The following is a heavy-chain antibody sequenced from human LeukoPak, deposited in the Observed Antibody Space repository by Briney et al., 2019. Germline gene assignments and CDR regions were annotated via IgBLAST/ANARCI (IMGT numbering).Heavy chain of an antibody. V-gene: IGHV5-51*01. CDR1: GSSFTDYW. D-gene: IGHD1-20*01. CDR3: ARHRQSNNWTNFDY. CDR2: IYPPDSKS. Sequence: KPGASLKISCKVSGSSFTDYWIGWVRQLRGKGLEWMAIIYPPDSKSHYSPSFQGQVTISADKSIATAQLQWSSLKASDTAIYYCARHRQSNNWTNFDYWGQGTLVTVSS. J-gene: IGHJ4*02.